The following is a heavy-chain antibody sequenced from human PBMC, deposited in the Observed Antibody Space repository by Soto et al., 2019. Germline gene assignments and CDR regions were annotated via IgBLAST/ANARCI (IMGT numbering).Heavy chain of an antibody. CDR2: ISYDGSNR. J-gene: IGHJ4*02. CDR1: GLTLSNYA. CDR3: ARVTQAVAADY. Sequence: QVQLVESGGGVVQPGRSLRLSCAASGLTLSNYARHWVRQAPGKGLEWVAVISYDGSNRYYADSVKGRFTISRDNSKNTLYLQMNSLRAEDTAVYYCARVTQAVAADYWGQGTLVTVSS. V-gene: IGHV3-30-3*01. D-gene: IGHD6-19*01.